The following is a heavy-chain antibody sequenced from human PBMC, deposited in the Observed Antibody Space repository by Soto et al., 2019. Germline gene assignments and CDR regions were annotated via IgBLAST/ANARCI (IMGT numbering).Heavy chain of an antibody. Sequence: SETLSLTCTVSAGSISNSSYLWGWIRQPPGKGLQWIGSVSYSGSTYYNPSLKSRVTISVDTSKTQSSLRLSSVTAADTAVYYCSIIAFSGPLARLDYWGQGALVTVSS. CDR3: SIIAFSGPLARLDY. J-gene: IGHJ4*02. D-gene: IGHD3-3*02. CDR1: AGSISNSSYL. CDR2: VSYSGST. V-gene: IGHV4-39*01.